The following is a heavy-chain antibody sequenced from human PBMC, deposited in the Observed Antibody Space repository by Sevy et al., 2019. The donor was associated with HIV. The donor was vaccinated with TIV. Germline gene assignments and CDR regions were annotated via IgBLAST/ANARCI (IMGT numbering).Heavy chain of an antibody. CDR2: IYYSGST. Sequence: SETLSLTCTVSGGSISSYYWSWIRQPPGKGLEWIGYIYYSGSTNYNPSLKSRVTISVDTSKNQFPRKLSSVTAADTAVYYCAGSPYDYVWGSYRYTVDYWGQGTLVTVSS. CDR1: GGSISSYY. J-gene: IGHJ4*02. V-gene: IGHV4-59*01. D-gene: IGHD3-16*02. CDR3: AGSPYDYVWGSYRYTVDY.